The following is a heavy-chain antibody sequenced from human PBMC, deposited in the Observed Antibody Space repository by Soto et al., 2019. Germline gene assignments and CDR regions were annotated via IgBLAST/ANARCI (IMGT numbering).Heavy chain of an antibody. CDR1: GDTFTSYD. V-gene: IGHV1-8*01. CDR3: ARELYSSVRFDP. J-gene: IGHJ5*02. CDR2: MNPNSGNT. D-gene: IGHD6-25*01. Sequence: VQLVQSGAEVKKPGASGKVSCKASGDTFTSYDINWVRQATGQGLEWMGWMNPNSGNTGYAQKFQGRVTMTRNTSISTAYMELSSLRSEDTAVYYCARELYSSVRFDPWVQGTLVTVSS.